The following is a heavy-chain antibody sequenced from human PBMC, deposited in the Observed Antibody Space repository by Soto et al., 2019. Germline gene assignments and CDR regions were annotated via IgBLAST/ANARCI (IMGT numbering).Heavy chain of an antibody. Sequence: ASVKVSCKASGYTFTSYTVSWVRQAPGQGLEWVGWIGPSSGNTDSARNLQGRVTMTTDTSTSTAYMELRSLRSDDTAVYYCERDTGNLFDYWGQGTLVTVSS. CDR1: GYTFTSYT. CDR3: ERDTGNLFDY. V-gene: IGHV1-18*01. J-gene: IGHJ4*02. CDR2: IGPSSGNT. D-gene: IGHD4-4*01.